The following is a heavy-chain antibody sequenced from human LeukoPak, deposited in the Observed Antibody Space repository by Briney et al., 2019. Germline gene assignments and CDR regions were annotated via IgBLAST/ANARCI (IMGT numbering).Heavy chain of an antibody. V-gene: IGHV4-39*07. D-gene: IGHD4-17*01. CDR1: GGSISSSSYY. Sequence: PSETLSLTCTVSGGSISSSSYYWGWIRQPPGKGLEWIGSIYYSGSTYYNPSLKSRVTISVDTSKNQFSLKLSSVTAADTAVYYCARDLGTTVTTWGQGTLVTVSS. CDR3: ARDLGTTVTT. CDR2: IYYSGST. J-gene: IGHJ5*02.